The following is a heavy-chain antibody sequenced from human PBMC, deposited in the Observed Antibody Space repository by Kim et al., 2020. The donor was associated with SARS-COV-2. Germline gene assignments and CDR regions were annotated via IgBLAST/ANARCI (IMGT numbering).Heavy chain of an antibody. D-gene: IGHD1-26*01. CDR3: AKTPQTGVGPSELAFDY. CDR2: ISGSGGST. V-gene: IGHV3-23*01. CDR1: GFTFSSYA. Sequence: GGSLRLSCAASGFTFSSYAMSWVRQAPGKGLEWVSAISGSGGSTYYADSVKGRFTISRDNSKNTLYLQMNSLRAEDTAVYYCAKTPQTGVGPSELAFDYWGQGTLVTVSS. J-gene: IGHJ4*02.